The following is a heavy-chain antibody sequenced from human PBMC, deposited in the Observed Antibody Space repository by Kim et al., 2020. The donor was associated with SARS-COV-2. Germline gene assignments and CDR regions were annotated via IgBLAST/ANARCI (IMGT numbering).Heavy chain of an antibody. CDR1: GFTFSSYW. J-gene: IGHJ4*01. CDR2: INSNGSST. Sequence: GGSLRLSCAASGFTFSSYWMNWVRQAPGKGLEWVSCINSNGSSTSYADSVKGRFTISRDNAKNTLYLQMNSLRAEDTAVYYCGRGGTIASSWRVLFFD. D-gene: IGHD2-15*01. CDR3: GRGGTIASSWRVLFFD. V-gene: IGHV3-74*01.